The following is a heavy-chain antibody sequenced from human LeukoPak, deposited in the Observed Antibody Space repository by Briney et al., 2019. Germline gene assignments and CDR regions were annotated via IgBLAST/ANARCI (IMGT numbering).Heavy chain of an antibody. D-gene: IGHD6-19*01. CDR1: GFTFSSYW. V-gene: IGHV3-74*01. CDR2: IKSDGTIT. Sequence: HSGGSLRLSCAASGFTFSSYWMHWVRQAPGKVLVWVSRIKSDGTITNYADSVKGRFTISRDSAKNTLYLQMISLRAEDTAVYYCVRVAGYSSRWYDYWGQGTLVTVSS. J-gene: IGHJ4*02. CDR3: VRVAGYSSRWYDY.